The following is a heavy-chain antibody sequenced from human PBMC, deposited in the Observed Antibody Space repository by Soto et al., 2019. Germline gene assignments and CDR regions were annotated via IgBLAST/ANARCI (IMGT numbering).Heavy chain of an antibody. CDR3: ARGPFLYPFDY. CDR2: ISSSGSTI. V-gene: IGHV3-11*01. Sequence: GSLRLSCAASGFTFSDYWMHWVRQAPGKGLEWVSYISSSGSTIYYADSVKGRFTISRDNAKNSLYLQMNSLRAEDTAVYYCARGPFLYPFDYWGQGTLVTVSS. J-gene: IGHJ4*02. CDR1: GFTFSDYW.